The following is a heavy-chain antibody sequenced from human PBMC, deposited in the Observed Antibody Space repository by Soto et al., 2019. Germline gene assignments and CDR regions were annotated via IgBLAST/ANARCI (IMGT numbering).Heavy chain of an antibody. J-gene: IGHJ4*02. CDR1: GFTFSSYA. D-gene: IGHD6-13*01. V-gene: IGHV3-23*01. Sequence: LRLSCAASGFTFSSYAMSWVRQAPGKGLEWVSAISGGGNDRFYADSVRGRFTISRDNSRNTLYLHMNSLRAEDTAVHYCARSLFIASTDTETFDSWGQGTLVTVSS. CDR2: ISGGGNDR. CDR3: ARSLFIASTDTETFDS.